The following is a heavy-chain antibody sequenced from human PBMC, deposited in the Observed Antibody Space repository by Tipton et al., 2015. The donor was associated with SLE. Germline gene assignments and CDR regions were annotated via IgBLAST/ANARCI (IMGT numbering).Heavy chain of an antibody. CDR3: AREGQLVPNWFDP. D-gene: IGHD6-6*01. J-gene: IGHJ5*02. V-gene: IGHV4-39*07. CDR1: NGSISSSNYY. CDR2: TYYTGSA. Sequence: TLSLTCTVSNGSISSSNYYWGWLRQPPGKGLEWIGTTYYTGSAYYHPSLESRVAISVDTSKNQFSLKLSSVTAADTAVYYCAREGQLVPNWFDPWGQGTLVTVSS.